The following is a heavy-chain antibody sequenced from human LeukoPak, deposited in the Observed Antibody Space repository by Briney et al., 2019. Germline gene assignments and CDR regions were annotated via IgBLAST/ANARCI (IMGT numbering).Heavy chain of an antibody. CDR3: ANLAAARNYYGMDV. J-gene: IGHJ6*02. CDR1: GFTFSSYG. CDR2: ISYDGSNK. Sequence: GGSLRLSCAASGFTFSSYGMHWVRQAPDKGLEWVAVISYDGSNKYYADSVKGRFTISRDNSKNTLYLQMNSLRAEDTAVYYCANLAAARNYYGMDVWGQGTTVTVSS. V-gene: IGHV3-30*18. D-gene: IGHD6-13*01.